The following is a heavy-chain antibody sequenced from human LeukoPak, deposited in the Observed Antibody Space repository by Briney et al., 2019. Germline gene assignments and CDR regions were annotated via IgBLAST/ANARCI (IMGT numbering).Heavy chain of an antibody. V-gene: IGHV3-48*03. CDR3: ARSPKRQPFDY. CDR1: GFTFNNYE. Sequence: PGGSLRLSCAASGFTFNNYEMTWVRQAPGKGLEWVSYIGSSGTPIYYADSVKGRFTISRDNAKNLLYLQMNSLRAEDTAVYYCARSPKRQPFDYWGQGTLVTVSS. J-gene: IGHJ4*02. D-gene: IGHD6-13*01. CDR2: IGSSGTPI.